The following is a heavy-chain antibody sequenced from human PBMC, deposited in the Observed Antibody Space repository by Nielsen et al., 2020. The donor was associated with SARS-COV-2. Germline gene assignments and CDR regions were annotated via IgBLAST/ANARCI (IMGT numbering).Heavy chain of an antibody. J-gene: IGHJ4*02. CDR2: VSSKSGSL. CDR3: AKHIKDRIYSAPDY. V-gene: IGHV3-9*01. CDR1: GFIFDDYA. D-gene: IGHD6-6*01. Sequence: SLKISCAAFGFIFDDYAMYWVRQAPGKGMEWVSGVSSKSGSLGYADSVKGRFYIPRHNAKTSLYLQMNGLRADDSAFYYFAKHIKDRIYSAPDYWGQGTLVTVSS.